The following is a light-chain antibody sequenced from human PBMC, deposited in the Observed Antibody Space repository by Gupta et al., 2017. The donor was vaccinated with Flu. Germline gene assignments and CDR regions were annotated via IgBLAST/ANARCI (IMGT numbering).Light chain of an antibody. CDR3: SSDTSSSTLV. CDR2: EVS. V-gene: IGLV2-14*01. J-gene: IGLJ3*02. CDR1: SSDVGGYNY. Sequence: QSALTQPASVSGSTGQSITISCTGTSSDVGGYNYVSWYQQHPAKAPKLMIYEVSRRPSGVSNRFSGSKSGNTASRTISGHKAEDEADYYCSSDTSSSTLVFGGGTKLTVL.